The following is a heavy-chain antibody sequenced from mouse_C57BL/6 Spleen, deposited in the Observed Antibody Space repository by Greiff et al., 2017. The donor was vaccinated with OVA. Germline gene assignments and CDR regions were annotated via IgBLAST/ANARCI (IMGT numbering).Heavy chain of an antibody. CDR3: ARDYYGTVPDY. V-gene: IGHV1-64*01. D-gene: IGHD1-1*01. J-gene: IGHJ2*01. CDR1: GYTFTSYW. CDR2: IHPNSGST. Sequence: VQLQQPGAELVKPGASVKLSCKASGYTFTSYWMHWVKQRPGQGLEWIGMIHPNSGSTNYNEKFKSKATLTVDKSSRTAYMQLSSLTSEDSAVYYCARDYYGTVPDYWGQGTTLTVSS.